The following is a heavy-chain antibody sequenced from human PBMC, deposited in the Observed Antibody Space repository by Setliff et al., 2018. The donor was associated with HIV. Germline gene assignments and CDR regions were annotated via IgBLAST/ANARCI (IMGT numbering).Heavy chain of an antibody. CDR1: GGSISSGSNY. J-gene: IGHJ4*02. V-gene: IGHV4-61*10. Sequence: SETLSLTCTVSGGSISSGSNYWSWIRQPAGKGLEWIGHIYYNEKTYYNPSLKSRVTISIDTSKNQFSLNLSSVTAADTAVYYCARGGVAYYDILTGYYNEYYFDYWGQGTLVTVSS. CDR3: ARGGVAYYDILTGYYNEYYFDY. CDR2: IYYNEKT. D-gene: IGHD3-9*01.